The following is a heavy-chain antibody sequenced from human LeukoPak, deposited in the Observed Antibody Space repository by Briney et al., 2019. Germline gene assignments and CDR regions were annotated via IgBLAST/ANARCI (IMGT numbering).Heavy chain of an antibody. CDR3: ATTPLWFGELPDDY. Sequence: PGGSLRLSCAASGFTFSSYAMSWVRQAPGKGLDWVSAISGSGGSTYYADSVKGRFTISRDNSKNTLYLQMNSLRAEDTAVYYCATTPLWFGELPDDYWGQGTLVTVSS. CDR2: ISGSGGST. CDR1: GFTFSSYA. V-gene: IGHV3-23*01. D-gene: IGHD3-10*01. J-gene: IGHJ4*02.